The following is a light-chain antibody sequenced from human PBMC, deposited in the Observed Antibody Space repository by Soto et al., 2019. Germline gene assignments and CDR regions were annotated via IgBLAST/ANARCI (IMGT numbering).Light chain of an antibody. CDR3: SSFTVMNTQV. V-gene: IGLV2-14*03. CDR2: DVI. Sequence: QSALTQPASVSGSPGQSITISCTGTSSDVGGYDYVSWYQQHPGKAPKLMIYDVINRPSGVSHRFSGSKSGNTASLTISGLLAVDEAAYYCSSFTVMNTQVFGGGTKLTVL. CDR1: SSDVGGYDY. J-gene: IGLJ2*01.